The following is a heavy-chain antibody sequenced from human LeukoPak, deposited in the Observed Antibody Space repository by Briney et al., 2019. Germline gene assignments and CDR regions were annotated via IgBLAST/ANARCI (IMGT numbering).Heavy chain of an antibody. Sequence: PGGSLRLSCAASGFTFSDYYMTWIRQAPGKGLEWVSYISGSSEYIHYADSVKGRFTISRDTAKNSLYLQMNSLRAEDTAVYYCARFAFITAVGIYNYWGRGPWVTVSS. CDR1: GFTFSDYY. CDR2: ISGSSEYI. V-gene: IGHV3-11*03. D-gene: IGHD6-13*01. J-gene: IGHJ4*02. CDR3: ARFAFITAVGIYNY.